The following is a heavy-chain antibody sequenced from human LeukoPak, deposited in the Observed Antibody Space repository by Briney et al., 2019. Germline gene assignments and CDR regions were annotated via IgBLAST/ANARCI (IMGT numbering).Heavy chain of an antibody. D-gene: IGHD2-2*01. CDR2: IHYSGST. CDR1: GGSISSSSYY. V-gene: IGHV4-39*01. CDR3: ARRNVVVPATMARAFDI. J-gene: IGHJ3*02. Sequence: SETLSLTCTVSGGSISSSSYYWGWIRQPPGKGLEWIAHIHYSGSTYYNPSLKSRVTISVDTLKNQFSLNLSSVTAADTAVYYCARRNVVVPATMARAFDIWGQGTIITVSS.